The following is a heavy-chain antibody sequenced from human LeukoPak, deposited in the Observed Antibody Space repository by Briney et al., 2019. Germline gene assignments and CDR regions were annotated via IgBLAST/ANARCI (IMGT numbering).Heavy chain of an antibody. V-gene: IGHV3-48*04. CDR2: ISSFNDTI. CDR3: VRVGRLLWFGL. D-gene: IGHD3-10*01. J-gene: IGHJ4*02. Sequence: PGGSLRLSCAASGFTFDDYGMSWVRQAPGKGLEWISYISSFNDTIYYADSVKGRFAISRDNAKNSLKLQTNSLRAEDTAVYYCVRVGRLLWFGLWGQGTLVTVSS. CDR1: GFTFDDYG.